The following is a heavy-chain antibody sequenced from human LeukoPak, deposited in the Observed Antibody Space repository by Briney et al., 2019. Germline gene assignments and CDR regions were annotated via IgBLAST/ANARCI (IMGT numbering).Heavy chain of an antibody. CDR2: INPNSGGT. CDR1: GYTFTGYY. V-gene: IGHV1-2*02. D-gene: IGHD4-17*01. J-gene: IGHJ4*02. CDR3: ARDKDYGDYVY. Sequence: ASVKVSCKASGYTFTGYYMHWVRQAPGQGLEWMGWINPNSGGTNYAQKFQGRVTMTRDTSISTAYMELSSLRSEDTAVYYCARDKDYGDYVYWGQGTLVTVSS.